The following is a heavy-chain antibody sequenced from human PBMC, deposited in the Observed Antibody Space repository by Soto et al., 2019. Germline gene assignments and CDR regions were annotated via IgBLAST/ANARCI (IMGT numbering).Heavy chain of an antibody. CDR2: IKQDGSEK. V-gene: IGHV3-7*01. D-gene: IGHD1-26*01. Sequence: PGGSLRLSCVACGFTFSSYLMSWVRQAPGKGLEWVANIKQDGSEKYYVDSVKGRFTLSRDNAQNSLYLQMNSLTVEDTAVYYCARGTGLLIATRTRTDFWGQGSLVTISS. CDR1: GFTFSSYL. J-gene: IGHJ4*02. CDR3: ARGTGLLIATRTRTDF.